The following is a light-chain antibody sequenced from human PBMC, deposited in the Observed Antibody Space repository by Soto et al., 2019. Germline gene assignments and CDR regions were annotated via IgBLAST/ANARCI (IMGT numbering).Light chain of an antibody. CDR2: GAS. Sequence: EIVLTQSPGTLSLSPGERATLSCRASQSVSSNHIAWYQQKPGQSPRLLIYGASSRPSGIPFRFSGSGSGTDFNLTISRLDPEDFVVSHCQQYASSPWTFGQGTKLEIK. CDR1: QSVSSNH. CDR3: QQYASSPWT. V-gene: IGKV3-20*01. J-gene: IGKJ1*01.